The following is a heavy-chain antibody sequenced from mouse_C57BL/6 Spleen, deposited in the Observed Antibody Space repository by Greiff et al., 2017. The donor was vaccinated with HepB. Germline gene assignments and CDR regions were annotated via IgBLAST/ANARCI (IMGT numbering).Heavy chain of an antibody. D-gene: IGHD2-4*01. Sequence: QVQLQQSGAELVKPGASVKLSCKASGYTFTSYWMHWVKQRPGQGLEWIGMIHPNSGSTNYNEKFKSKATLTVDKSSSTAYMQLSSLTSEDSAVYYCARVYDYEGDYWGQGTTLTVSS. CDR1: GYTFTSYW. CDR2: IHPNSGST. J-gene: IGHJ2*01. CDR3: ARVYDYEGDY. V-gene: IGHV1-64*01.